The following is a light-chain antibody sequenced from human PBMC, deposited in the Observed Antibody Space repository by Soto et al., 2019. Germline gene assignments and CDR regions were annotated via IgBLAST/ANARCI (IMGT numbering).Light chain of an antibody. CDR3: QHYADSPHT. CDR2: HAS. Sequence: DIQMTQSPSTLSASVGDRVTITCRASQSISSWLAWYQQKPGKAPKLLIYHASSLESGVPSRFSGSGSGTDFILTISRLEPEDFAVYYCQHYADSPHTFGQGTKLEIK. V-gene: IGKV1-5*01. CDR1: QSISSW. J-gene: IGKJ2*01.